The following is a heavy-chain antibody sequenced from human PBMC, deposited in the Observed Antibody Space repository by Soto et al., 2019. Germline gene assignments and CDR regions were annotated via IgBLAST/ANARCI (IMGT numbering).Heavy chain of an antibody. D-gene: IGHD6-19*01. J-gene: IGHJ4*02. V-gene: IGHV1-18*01. Sequence: ASVKVSCKASGYTFTSYGISWVRQAPGQGLEWMGWISAYNGNTKNAQKLQGRVTMTTDTSTSTAYMELSSLRSEDTAVYYCARAVAVAADFDYWGQGTLVTVSS. CDR2: ISAYNGNT. CDR3: ARAVAVAADFDY. CDR1: GYTFTSYG.